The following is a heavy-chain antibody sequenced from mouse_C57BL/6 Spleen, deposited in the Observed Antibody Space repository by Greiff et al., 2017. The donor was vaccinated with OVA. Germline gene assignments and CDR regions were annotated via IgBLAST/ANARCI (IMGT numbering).Heavy chain of an antibody. J-gene: IGHJ2*01. CDR3: AREREGTGDY. Sequence: QVQLQQSGAELVRPGTSVKVSCKASGYAFTNYLIEWVKQRPGQGLEWIGVINPGSGGTNYNEKFKGKATLTADKSSSTAYMQLSSLTSEDSAVYFCAREREGTGDYWGKGTTLTVSS. D-gene: IGHD4-1*01. V-gene: IGHV1-54*01. CDR2: INPGSGGT. CDR1: GYAFTNYL.